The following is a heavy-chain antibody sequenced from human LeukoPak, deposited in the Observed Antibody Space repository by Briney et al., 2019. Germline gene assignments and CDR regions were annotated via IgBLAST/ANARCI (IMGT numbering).Heavy chain of an antibody. CDR2: IWYDGSNK. CDR1: GFTFSSYG. J-gene: IGHJ4*02. V-gene: IGHV3-33*01. Sequence: GGSLRLSCAASGFTFSSYGMHWVRQAPGKGLEWVAVIWYDGSNKYYADSVKGRFTISRDNSKNTLYLQMNSLRAEDTAVYYCARTSMPYYDSGGYQYWGQGTLVTVSS. CDR3: ARTSMPYYDSGGYQY. D-gene: IGHD3-22*01.